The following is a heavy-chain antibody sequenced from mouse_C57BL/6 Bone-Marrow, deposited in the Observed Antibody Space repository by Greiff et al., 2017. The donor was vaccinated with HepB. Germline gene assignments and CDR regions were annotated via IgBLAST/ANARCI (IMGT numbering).Heavy chain of an antibody. D-gene: IGHD2-3*01. J-gene: IGHJ2*01. Sequence: VQLQQSGAELVKPGASVKMSCKASGYTFTSYWITWVKQRPGQGLEWIGDIYPGSGSTNYNEKFKSKATLTVDTSSSTAYMQLSSLTSEDSAVYYCARLYDGYSYYFDYWGQGTTLTVSS. CDR3: ARLYDGYSYYFDY. V-gene: IGHV1-55*01. CDR1: GYTFTSYW. CDR2: IYPGSGST.